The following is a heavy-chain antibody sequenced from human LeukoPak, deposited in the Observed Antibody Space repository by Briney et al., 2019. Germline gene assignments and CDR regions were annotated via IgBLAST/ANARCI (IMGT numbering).Heavy chain of an antibody. Sequence: SETLSLTCTVSGDSISTYYWSWIRQPPGKGLEWIGYIYYRVTSDYNPSLKSRVTMSVDMSTRQISLKLSSVTAADTAVYYCARGGGYILGYAYWGQGTQVTVSS. D-gene: IGHD5-12*01. CDR2: IYYRVTS. CDR1: GDSISTYY. J-gene: IGHJ4*02. V-gene: IGHV4-59*01. CDR3: ARGGGYILGYAY.